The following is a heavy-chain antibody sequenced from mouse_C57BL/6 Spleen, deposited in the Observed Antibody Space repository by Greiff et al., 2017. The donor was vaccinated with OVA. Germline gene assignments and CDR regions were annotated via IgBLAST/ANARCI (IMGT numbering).Heavy chain of an antibody. CDR1: GYAFTNYL. CDR2: FNPGSGGT. CDR3: ARSDTTVVFDY. J-gene: IGHJ2*01. D-gene: IGHD1-1*01. Sequence: QVQLQQSGAELVRPGTSVKVSCKASGYAFTNYLIEWVKQRPGQGLEWIGVFNPGSGGTNYNEKFKGKATLTADKSSSTAYMQLSSLTSEDSAVYFCARSDTTVVFDYWGQGTTLTVSS. V-gene: IGHV1-54*01.